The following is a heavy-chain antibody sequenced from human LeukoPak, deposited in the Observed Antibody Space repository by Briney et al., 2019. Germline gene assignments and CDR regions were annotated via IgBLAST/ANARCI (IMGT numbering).Heavy chain of an antibody. J-gene: IGHJ4*02. CDR2: IYYSGST. V-gene: IGHV4-39*01. D-gene: IGHD3-10*01. Sequence: SETQSLTCTVSGGSIRIANYYWEWIRQPPGKGLEWIGSIYYSGSTYYNPSLKSRVTISVDTSKNQLSLKLSSLTAADTAVYYCARRRFWEPTGNWGQGTLVTVSS. CDR1: GGSIRIANYY. CDR3: ARRRFWEPTGN.